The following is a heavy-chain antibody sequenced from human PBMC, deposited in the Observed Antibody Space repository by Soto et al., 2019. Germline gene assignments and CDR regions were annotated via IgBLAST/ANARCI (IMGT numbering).Heavy chain of an antibody. CDR2: FRESGGTT. D-gene: IGHD2-2*01. J-gene: IGHJ4*02. Sequence: VQLWDSGGGLVQPGGSLRLSCAASGFSFSSSAMSWVRQAPGKRLEWVSTFRESGGTTHYADPVKGRFTISRDTSNNIQLLKMNSKRAEDTAIYYSTKDSHWAIISPTHDYWGQGTLVTVSS. CDR3: TKDSHWAIISPTHDY. CDR1: GFSFSSSA. V-gene: IGHV3-23*01.